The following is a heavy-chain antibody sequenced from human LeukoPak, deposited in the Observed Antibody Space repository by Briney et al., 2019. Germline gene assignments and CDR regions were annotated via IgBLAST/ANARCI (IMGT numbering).Heavy chain of an antibody. CDR2: IYYSGST. J-gene: IGHJ4*02. CDR1: GYSISSGYY. CDR3: ARDLWDYGTDY. V-gene: IGHV4-30-4*08. D-gene: IGHD4-17*01. Sequence: SETLSLTCAVSGYSISSGYYWSWIRQPPGKGLEWIGYIYYSGSTYYNPSLKSRVTISVDTSKNQFSLKLSSVTAADTAVYYCARDLWDYGTDYWGQGTLVTVSS.